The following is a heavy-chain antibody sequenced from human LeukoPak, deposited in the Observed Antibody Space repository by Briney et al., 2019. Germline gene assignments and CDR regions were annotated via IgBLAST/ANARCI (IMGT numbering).Heavy chain of an antibody. CDR1: GFAFGRSW. Sequence: GGSLRLSCAASGFAFGRSWMSWARQAPGKGLGWVANMKEDGTRKYYLDSVEGRFTISRDNAKNTVFLQMNSLRVEDTAVYYCAKDDWGPAYWGQGTLVTVSS. CDR3: AKDDWGPAY. V-gene: IGHV3-7*01. J-gene: IGHJ4*02. D-gene: IGHD3-9*01. CDR2: MKEDGTRK.